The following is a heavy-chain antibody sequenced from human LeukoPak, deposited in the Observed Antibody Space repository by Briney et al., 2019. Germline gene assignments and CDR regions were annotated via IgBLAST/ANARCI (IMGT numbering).Heavy chain of an antibody. CDR3: AKGVIAAVDY. D-gene: IGHD6-13*01. CDR1: GFTFSSYS. CDR2: ISSSSSYI. J-gene: IGHJ4*02. Sequence: KPGGSLRLSCAASGFTFSSYSMNWVRQAPGERLEWVSSISSSSSYIYYADSVKGRFTISRDNSKNTLYLQMNSLRAEDTAVYYCAKGVIAAVDYWGQGTLVTVSS. V-gene: IGHV3-21*04.